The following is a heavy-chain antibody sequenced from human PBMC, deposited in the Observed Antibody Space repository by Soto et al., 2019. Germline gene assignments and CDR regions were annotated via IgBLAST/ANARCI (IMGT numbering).Heavy chain of an antibody. D-gene: IGHD2-15*01. CDR3: ASAGCSGGSCYSYYYFYYMDV. CDR2: INSDGTNT. V-gene: IGHV3-74*01. CDR1: GFTFTSYW. J-gene: IGHJ6*03. Sequence: GGSLRLSCAASGFTFTSYWMHWVRQAPGEGLVWVSRINSDGTNTGYADSVKGRFTISRDNAKNTLYLQMNSLRAEDTAVYYCASAGCSGGSCYSYYYFYYMDVWGKGTTVTVSS.